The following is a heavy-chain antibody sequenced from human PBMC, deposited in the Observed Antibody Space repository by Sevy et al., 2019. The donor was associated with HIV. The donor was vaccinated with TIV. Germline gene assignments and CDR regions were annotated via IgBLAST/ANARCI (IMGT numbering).Heavy chain of an antibody. CDR3: AKVGQFGWYLRGANYGMDV. CDR1: GFIVSNNH. CDR2: IYSDDST. Sequence: GGSLRLSCAASGFIVSNNHMNWVRQAPGKGPEWVSVIYSDDSTYYADSVKGRFTISRDNSKNTLYLKMHSLRAEDTAVNYCAKVGQFGWYLRGANYGMDVWGQGTTVTVSS. V-gene: IGHV3-53*01. D-gene: IGHD1-26*01. J-gene: IGHJ6*02.